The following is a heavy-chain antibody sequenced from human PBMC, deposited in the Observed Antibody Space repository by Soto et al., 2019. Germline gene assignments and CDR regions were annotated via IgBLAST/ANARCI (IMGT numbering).Heavy chain of an antibody. Sequence: SVKLSCKASGGTFSSYTISWVRQAPGQGLEWMGRIIPILGIANYAQKFQGRVTITADKSTSTVHMEVRSLRSDDTAVYYCAREGVAPYYYYGMDVWGQGTPVTVSS. D-gene: IGHD5-12*01. CDR2: IIPILGIA. CDR1: GGTFSSYT. V-gene: IGHV1-69*04. J-gene: IGHJ6*02. CDR3: AREGVAPYYYYGMDV.